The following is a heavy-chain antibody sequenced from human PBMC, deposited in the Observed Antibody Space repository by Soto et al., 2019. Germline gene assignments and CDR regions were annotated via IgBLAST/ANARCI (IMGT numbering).Heavy chain of an antibody. CDR1: GGTFSSYA. D-gene: IGHD3-10*01. CDR2: IIPMYGPA. CDR3: ARVTSMVRGVIDNWFDP. J-gene: IGHJ5*02. Sequence: QVLLVQSGAEVKKPGSSVTVSCKASGGTFSSYAIHWVRQAPGQGLEWMGVIIPMYGPAKYAQRFQGRVTITADESTTAVYMELTSLTSQDTAVYYCARVTSMVRGVIDNWFDPWGHGTLVTGSS. V-gene: IGHV1-69*01.